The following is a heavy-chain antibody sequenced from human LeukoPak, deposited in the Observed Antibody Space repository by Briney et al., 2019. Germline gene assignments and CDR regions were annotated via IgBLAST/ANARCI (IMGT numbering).Heavy chain of an antibody. D-gene: IGHD2-2*01. CDR1: VYTFTGYY. Sequence: ASVKVSCKASVYTFTGYYMHWVRQSPGQGLEWMGWINPNSGGTNYAQKFQGRVTMTRDTSISTAYMELSRLRSDDTAVYYCARDLKAAVPAAIEPQHRGQGTLVTVSS. CDR2: INPNSGGT. CDR3: ARDLKAAVPAAIEPQH. V-gene: IGHV1-2*02. J-gene: IGHJ1*01.